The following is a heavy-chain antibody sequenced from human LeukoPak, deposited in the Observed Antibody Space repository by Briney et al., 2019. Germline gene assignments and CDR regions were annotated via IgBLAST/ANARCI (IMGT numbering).Heavy chain of an antibody. CDR3: ARSYDSSGYYFF. CDR2: IFHSGST. Sequence: SETLSLTCTVSGYSISGGYYWGWIRQPPGKGLEWIGSIFHSGSTYYNPSLKSRATISADTSKNQFSLNLSSVTDADTAMYYCARSYDSSGYYFFWGQGTLVTVSS. D-gene: IGHD3-22*01. J-gene: IGHJ4*02. CDR1: GYSISGGYY. V-gene: IGHV4-38-2*02.